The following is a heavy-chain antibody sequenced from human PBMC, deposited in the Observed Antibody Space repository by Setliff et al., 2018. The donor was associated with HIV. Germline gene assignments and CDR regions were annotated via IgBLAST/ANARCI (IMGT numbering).Heavy chain of an antibody. CDR2: INPNSGST. CDR1: GYTFTAHY. Sequence: ASVKVSCKASGYTFTAHYIHWVRQAPGQGLEWMGRINPNSGSTNYAQNFQGGVTMTRDTSISTAYMELSRLRSDDTAVYYCASKVHCTNGVCLDAFDIWGQGTMVTVSS. V-gene: IGHV1-2*06. CDR3: ASKVHCTNGVCLDAFDI. J-gene: IGHJ3*02. D-gene: IGHD2-8*01.